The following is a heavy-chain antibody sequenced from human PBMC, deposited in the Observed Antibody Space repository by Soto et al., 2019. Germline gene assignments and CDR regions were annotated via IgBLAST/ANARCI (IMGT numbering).Heavy chain of an antibody. CDR3: ARESGGATATLAYYYFYMDV. V-gene: IGHV1-2*04. D-gene: IGHD5-12*01. Sequence: QVQLVQSGAEVKKPGASVKVSCKASGYTFSDYYIHWMRQAPGQGLEWMGWINPNSGGTKYAHKFQGWVNRTRDTSIKTAYMELSRLTSDDTAVYYCARESGGATATLAYYYFYMDVWGKGTTVTVSS. CDR1: GYTFSDYY. CDR2: INPNSGGT. J-gene: IGHJ6*03.